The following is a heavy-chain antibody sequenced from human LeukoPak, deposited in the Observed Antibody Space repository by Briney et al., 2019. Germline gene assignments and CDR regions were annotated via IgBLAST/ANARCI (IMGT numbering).Heavy chain of an antibody. CDR1: GGSFSGYY. J-gene: IGHJ5*02. Sequence: SETLSLTCAVYGGSFSGYYWSWIRRPPGKGLEWIGEINHSGSTNYNPSLKSRVTISVDTSKNQFSLKLSSVTAADTAVYYCARGGAIVVVPAARSHFDPWGQGTLVTVSS. CDR2: INHSGST. CDR3: ARGGAIVVVPAARSHFDP. D-gene: IGHD2-2*01. V-gene: IGHV4-34*01.